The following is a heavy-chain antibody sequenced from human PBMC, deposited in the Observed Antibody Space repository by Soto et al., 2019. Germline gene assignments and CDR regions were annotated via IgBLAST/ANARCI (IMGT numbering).Heavy chain of an antibody. D-gene: IGHD1-1*01. CDR1: GVTFSDYV. CDR2: SSVGGVSA. Sequence: EVQLLQSGGHLGRPGGPLRLSCVASGVTFSDYVMTWVRQAPGKGLEWVSTSSVGGVSAYYADSVKGRFAISRDTTNTTLYLHLTSLRAEATAVYYCVKDRAKQLIRGLWLDPWGQGTLVTASS. V-gene: IGHV3-23*01. J-gene: IGHJ5*02. CDR3: VKDRAKQLIRGLWLDP.